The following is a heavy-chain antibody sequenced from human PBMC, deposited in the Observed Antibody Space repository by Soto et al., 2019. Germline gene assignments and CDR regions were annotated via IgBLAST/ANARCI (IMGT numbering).Heavy chain of an antibody. CDR3: ARVWGGAFDI. D-gene: IGHD3-10*01. J-gene: IGHJ3*02. Sequence: SETLSLTCTVSGGSVSSDRYYWSWIRQPPGKGLEWIGYIYYSGSTNYNPSLKSRVTISVDTSKNQFSLKLSSVTAADTAVYYCARVWGGAFDIWGQGTMVTVS. CDR1: GGSVSSDRYY. V-gene: IGHV4-61*01. CDR2: IYYSGST.